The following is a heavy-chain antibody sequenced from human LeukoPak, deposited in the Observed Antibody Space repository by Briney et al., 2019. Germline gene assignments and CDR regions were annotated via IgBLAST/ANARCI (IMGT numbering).Heavy chain of an antibody. CDR1: GGTFSSYA. CDR3: ARDQGYYYDSSGYLDY. Sequence: SVKVSCKASGGTFSSYAISWVRQAPGRGLEWMGGIIPIFGTANYAQKFQGRVTITADESTSTAYMELSSLRSEDTAVYYCARDQGYYYDSSGYLDYWGQGTLVTVSS. V-gene: IGHV1-69*13. CDR2: IIPIFGTA. J-gene: IGHJ4*02. D-gene: IGHD3-22*01.